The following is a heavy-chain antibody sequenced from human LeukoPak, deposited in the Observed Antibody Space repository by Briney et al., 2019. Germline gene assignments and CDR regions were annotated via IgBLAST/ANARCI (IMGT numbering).Heavy chain of an antibody. CDR1: GFTFSSSA. D-gene: IGHD2-15*01. Sequence: GGSLRLSCAASGFTFSSSAMSWVRQAPGKGLEWVSAISNNGGYTYYADSVQGRSTISRDDSKSTLCLQMNSLRAEDTAVYYCAKQLGYCSDGSCYFPYWGQGTLVTVSS. V-gene: IGHV3-23*01. J-gene: IGHJ4*02. CDR2: ISNNGGYT. CDR3: AKQLGYCSDGSCYFPY.